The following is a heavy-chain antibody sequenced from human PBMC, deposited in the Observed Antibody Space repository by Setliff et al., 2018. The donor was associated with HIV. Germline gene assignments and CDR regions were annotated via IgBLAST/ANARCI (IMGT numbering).Heavy chain of an antibody. Sequence: GGSLRLSCAASGFTFSNHGMHWVRQAPGKGLEWVALIQYGGHNKYYADSVKGRFTVSRDNSKNTLYLQMNSLKAEDTAVYYCARDLWGRAPDYWGQGTLVTVSS. J-gene: IGHJ4*02. D-gene: IGHD3-16*01. CDR1: GFTFSNHG. V-gene: IGHV3-30*19. CDR3: ARDLWGRAPDY. CDR2: IQYGGHNK.